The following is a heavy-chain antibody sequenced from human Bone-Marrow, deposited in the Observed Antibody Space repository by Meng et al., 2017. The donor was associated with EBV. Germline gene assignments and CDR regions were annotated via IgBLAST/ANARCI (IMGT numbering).Heavy chain of an antibody. V-gene: IGHV1-69*06. D-gene: IGHD1-26*01. Sequence: QGQLVQSGGEVKKPGSSGKVSCKDSGGTLNNYAISWVRQAPGQGLEWMGGIIPIFVTPNYARKFQGRATITADKSTSTSYMELSSLRSDDTAVYYCARVKGLGATLGYYFDFWGQGTLVTVSS. CDR2: IIPIFVTP. CDR1: GGTLNNYA. J-gene: IGHJ4*02. CDR3: ARVKGLGATLGYYFDF.